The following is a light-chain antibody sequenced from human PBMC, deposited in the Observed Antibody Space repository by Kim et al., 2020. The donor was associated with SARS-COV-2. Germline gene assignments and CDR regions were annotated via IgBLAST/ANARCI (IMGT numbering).Light chain of an antibody. V-gene: IGKV3-20*01. CDR2: GAS. CDR3: QKYGSSRT. Sequence: LSAGESAPLSCGASQSVCSSYIAGYQKKPGRAPRLLIYGASSRATGIPDRVSGSGSGTDFTLTISRLEPEDFAVYYCQKYGSSRTFGQETKVEIK. CDR1: QSVCSSY. J-gene: IGKJ1*01.